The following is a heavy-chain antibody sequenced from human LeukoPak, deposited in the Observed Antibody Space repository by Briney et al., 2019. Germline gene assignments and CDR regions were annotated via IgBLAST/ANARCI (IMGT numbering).Heavy chain of an antibody. CDR1: GFTFSNYA. CDR3: AKVRTGHYFDY. V-gene: IGHV3-23*01. CDR2: ISGTGGST. D-gene: IGHD1-1*01. J-gene: IGHJ4*02. Sequence: GGSLRLSCAASGFTFSNYAMSWVRQAPGKGLEWVSSISGTGGSTYYADSVKGRFTISRDNSNNTLFLQMNSLRAEDTAVYYCAKVRTGHYFDYWGLGTLVTVSS.